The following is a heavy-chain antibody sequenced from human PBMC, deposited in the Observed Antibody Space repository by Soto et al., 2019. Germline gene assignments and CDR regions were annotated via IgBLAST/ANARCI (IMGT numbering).Heavy chain of an antibody. Sequence: GGSLRLSCVASGFTFSIYSMNWVCQAPGKGLEWVSYMTSDSKTIHYADSVKGRFTISRDNAKNSVFLQMNSLRAEDTAVYYCTRGVSYGFDFWGQGTMV. CDR2: MTSDSKTI. J-gene: IGHJ3*01. CDR1: GFTFSIYS. D-gene: IGHD3-10*01. CDR3: TRGVSYGFDF. V-gene: IGHV3-48*01.